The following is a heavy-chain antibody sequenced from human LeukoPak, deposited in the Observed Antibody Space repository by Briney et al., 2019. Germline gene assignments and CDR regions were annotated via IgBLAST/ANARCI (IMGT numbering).Heavy chain of an antibody. CDR1: GGSISSGTYY. J-gene: IGHJ4*02. V-gene: IGHV4-61*10. CDR2: IYNSGST. D-gene: IGHD3-10*01. Sequence: SETLSLTCTVSGGSISSGTYYWTWVRQPAGKGLEWIGRIYNSGSTSYNPSLKRRVTISVDTSKTQFSLKLSSVTAADTAVYYCARRYGSGSSGTFDYWGQGTLVTVSS. CDR3: ARRYGSGSSGTFDY.